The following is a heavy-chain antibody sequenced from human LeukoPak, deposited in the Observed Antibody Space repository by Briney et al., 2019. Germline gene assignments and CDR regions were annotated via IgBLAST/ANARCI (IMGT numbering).Heavy chain of an antibody. Sequence: GGSLRLSCAASGFTFSSYGMHWVRQAPGKGLEWVAVISYDGSNKYYADSVKGRFTISRDNSKNTLYLQMNSLRAEDTAVYYCAKDHDSGAVDYWGQGTLVTVSS. CDR1: GFTFSSYG. D-gene: IGHD7-27*01. V-gene: IGHV3-30*18. J-gene: IGHJ4*02. CDR3: AKDHDSGAVDY. CDR2: ISYDGSNK.